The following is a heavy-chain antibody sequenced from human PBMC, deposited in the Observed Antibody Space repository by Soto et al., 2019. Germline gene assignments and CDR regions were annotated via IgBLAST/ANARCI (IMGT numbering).Heavy chain of an antibody. CDR1: GYTFTSYY. V-gene: IGHV1-46*01. CDR3: ARVLEPGYSSGWYYSDY. CDR2: INPSGGST. D-gene: IGHD6-19*01. J-gene: IGHJ4*02. Sequence: ASVKVSCKASGYTFTSYYMHWVRQAPGQGLEWMGIINPSGGSTSYAQKFQGRVTMTRGTSTSTVYMELSSLRSEDTAVYYCARVLEPGYSSGWYYSDYWGQGTLVTISS.